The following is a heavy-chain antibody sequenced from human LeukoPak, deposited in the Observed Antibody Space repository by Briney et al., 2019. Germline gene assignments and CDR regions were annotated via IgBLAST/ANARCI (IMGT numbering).Heavy chain of an antibody. CDR2: INPDASTT. Sequence: GGSLRLSCAASEFTFSAYWVHWVRQAPGKGLVWVSLINPDASTTVYADSVKGRFTISRDNAKNTLYLQMNSLRAEDTAEYYCAMSLYSGAYVTWGQGTLVTVSS. J-gene: IGHJ5*02. D-gene: IGHD1-26*01. CDR3: AMSLYSGAYVT. CDR1: EFTFSAYW. V-gene: IGHV3-74*01.